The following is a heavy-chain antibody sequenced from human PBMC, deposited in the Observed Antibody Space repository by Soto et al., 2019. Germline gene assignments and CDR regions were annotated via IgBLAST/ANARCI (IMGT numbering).Heavy chain of an antibody. CDR1: GVSISSGYG. V-gene: IGHV4-38-2*02. J-gene: IGHJ4*02. Sequence: SETXSLACTLSGVSISSGYGGSCFRQPPGKGLGWIGSMYQSGTTYYNPSLKSRVTISINTSKNQFSLKLTSVTAADTAVYYCARAWYRHASKPGYFDYWGQGTLVTVSS. D-gene: IGHD1-26*01. CDR2: MYQSGTT. CDR3: ARAWYRHASKPGYFDY.